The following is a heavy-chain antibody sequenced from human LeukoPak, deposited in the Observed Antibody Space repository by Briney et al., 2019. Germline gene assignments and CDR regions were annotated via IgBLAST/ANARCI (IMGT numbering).Heavy chain of an antibody. J-gene: IGHJ4*02. D-gene: IGHD4-17*01. V-gene: IGHV3-21*01. CDR3: ARAGGSTVSHSDY. Sequence: PGGSLRLSCAASGFTFSSYSMNWIRQAPGKGLEWVSSISSSTSYIYYADSVKGRFTISKDNAKNSLYLQMNSLRAEDTAVYYCARAGGSTVSHSDYWGQGTLVTVSS. CDR1: GFTFSSYS. CDR2: ISSSTSYI.